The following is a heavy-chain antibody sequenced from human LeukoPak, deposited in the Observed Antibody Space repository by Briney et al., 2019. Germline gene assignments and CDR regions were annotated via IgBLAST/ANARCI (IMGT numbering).Heavy chain of an antibody. CDR2: ILYDGSNK. V-gene: IGHV3-30*03. CDR3: ASLGRAVAGPYFDY. Sequence: AGRSLRLSCAASGFTFSRYGMHWVRQAPGKGLEWVAVILYDGSNKYYADSVKGRFTISRDNSKNTLYLQMNSLRAEDTAVYYCASLGRAVAGPYFDYWGQGTLVTVSS. CDR1: GFTFSRYG. J-gene: IGHJ4*02. D-gene: IGHD6-19*01.